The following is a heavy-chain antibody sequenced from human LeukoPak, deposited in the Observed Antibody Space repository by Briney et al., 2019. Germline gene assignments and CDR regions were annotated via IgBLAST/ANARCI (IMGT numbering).Heavy chain of an antibody. CDR2: ISGSDGHT. J-gene: IGHJ4*02. CDR3: AKVPWVGTIT. Sequence: GGSLRLSCAASGFTLSDYAMNWVRQAPGEGLEWLSAISGSDGHTFYADSVKGRFTLSRNNSKNTLYLQMNNLRADDTAIYYCAKVPWVGTITWGQGTLVIVSS. V-gene: IGHV3-23*01. D-gene: IGHD1-26*01. CDR1: GFTLSDYA.